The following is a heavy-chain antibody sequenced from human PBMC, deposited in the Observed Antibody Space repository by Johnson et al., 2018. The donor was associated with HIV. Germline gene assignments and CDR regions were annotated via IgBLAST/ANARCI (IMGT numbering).Heavy chain of an antibody. CDR3: ARARARVTFDI. Sequence: QVQLVESGGGVVQPGRSLRLSCAASGFTFSSYAMHWVRQAPGTGLEWVAVIYSGGSTYYADSVKGRFTISRDNSKNTLYLQMNSLRAEDTAVYYCARARARVTFDIWGQGTMVTVSS. D-gene: IGHD2-21*01. CDR2: IYSGGST. CDR1: GFTFSSYA. J-gene: IGHJ3*02. V-gene: IGHV3-30*14.